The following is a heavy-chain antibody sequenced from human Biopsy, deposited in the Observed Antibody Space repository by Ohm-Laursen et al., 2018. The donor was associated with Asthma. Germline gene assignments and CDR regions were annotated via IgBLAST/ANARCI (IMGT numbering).Heavy chain of an antibody. CDR1: GFNFDDFA. CDR3: AKPLNTYNFYSYDV. CDR2: TTWNSGSR. V-gene: IGHV3-9*01. D-gene: IGHD1-1*01. J-gene: IGHJ6*02. Sequence: SLRLSCAASGFNFDDFAMHWVRQAPGKGLEWVAATTWNSGSRVYAVSVKGRFTISRDNAQNSLYLHMNGLKPEDTAVYYCAKPLNTYNFYSYDVWGQGTTVVVSS.